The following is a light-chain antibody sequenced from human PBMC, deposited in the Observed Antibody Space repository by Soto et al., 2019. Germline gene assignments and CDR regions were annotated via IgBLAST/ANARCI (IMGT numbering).Light chain of an antibody. Sequence: DIVMTQSPDSLAVSLGERATINCKSSQSVLYSSNNTNYLAWYQQKPGQPPKLLIYWASTRESGVPDRFSGSGAGTDFTRTISSLQAEDVAGYYCQQYYSTPPAFGPGTKVDIK. CDR2: WAS. J-gene: IGKJ3*01. V-gene: IGKV4-1*01. CDR3: QQYYSTPPA. CDR1: QSVLYSSNNTNY.